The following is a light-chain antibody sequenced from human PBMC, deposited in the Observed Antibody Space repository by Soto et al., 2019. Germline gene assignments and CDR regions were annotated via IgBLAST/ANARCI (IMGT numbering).Light chain of an antibody. J-gene: IGLJ2*01. Sequence: QAVVTQPPSVSGAPGQRVTISCTGSSSNIGAGYDVHWYQQLPGTAPKLLIYGNSNRPSGVPDRFSGSKSGTSASLAIAGLHAEDEADYYCQSYDSSLSGRRGFGGGTKLTVL. CDR3: QSYDSSLSGRRG. CDR1: SSNIGAGYD. CDR2: GNS. V-gene: IGLV1-40*01.